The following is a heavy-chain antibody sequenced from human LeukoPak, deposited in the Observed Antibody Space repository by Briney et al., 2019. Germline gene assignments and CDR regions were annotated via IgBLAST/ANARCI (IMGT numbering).Heavy chain of an antibody. CDR2: VSSSGDRT. CDR3: AKDRPNYHESNGHYYRRDGDY. D-gene: IGHD3-22*01. V-gene: IGHV3-23*01. Sequence: GGSLRLSCAASGFTFSSYAMSWVRQAPGKGLEWVSSVSSSGDRTFYADSVKDRFTIPRDNSKNTLYLQMSRLRAEDTAVYYCAKDRPNYHESNGHYYRRDGDYWGQGTLVTVSS. J-gene: IGHJ4*02. CDR1: GFTFSSYA.